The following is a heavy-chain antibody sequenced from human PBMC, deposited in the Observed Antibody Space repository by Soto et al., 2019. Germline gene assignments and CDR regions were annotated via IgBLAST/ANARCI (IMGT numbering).Heavy chain of an antibody. CDR3: ARDTAVAGDNDAFDI. J-gene: IGHJ3*02. Sequence: QVQLQESGPGLVKPSETLSLTCTVSGGSISSYYWSWIRQPPGKGLEWIGYIYYSGSTNYNPSLKSRVTRSVDTSKNQFSLKLSSVTAADTAVYYCARDTAVAGDNDAFDIWGQGTMVTVSS. CDR2: IYYSGST. V-gene: IGHV4-59*01. CDR1: GGSISSYY. D-gene: IGHD6-19*01.